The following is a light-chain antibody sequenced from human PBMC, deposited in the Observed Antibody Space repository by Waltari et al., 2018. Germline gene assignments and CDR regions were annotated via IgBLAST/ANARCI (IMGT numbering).Light chain of an antibody. Sequence: EIVMTQSPATLSVSPGDRATLPCRASQSIHDNVAWYQQKPCPAPRLLIYGAVTRATGIPARFRGSGSGTEFTLSISSLQTEDFGVYYCQQYNVWPPITFGQGTRLEIK. CDR3: QQYNVWPPIT. CDR1: QSIHDN. V-gene: IGKV3-15*01. CDR2: GAV. J-gene: IGKJ5*01.